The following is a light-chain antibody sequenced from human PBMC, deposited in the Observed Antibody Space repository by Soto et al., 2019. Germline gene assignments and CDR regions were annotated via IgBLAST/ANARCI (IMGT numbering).Light chain of an antibody. CDR1: SSDVGGYNY. J-gene: IGLJ3*02. V-gene: IGLV2-8*01. CDR3: SSYAGSNDMV. Sequence: QSALTQPPSASGSPGQSVTISCTGTSSDVGGYNYVSWYQQHPGKAPKLMIYEVSKRPSGVPDRFSRSKSGNTASLTVSGVQDEDETDYYCSSYAGSNDMVFGGGTQLTVL. CDR2: EVS.